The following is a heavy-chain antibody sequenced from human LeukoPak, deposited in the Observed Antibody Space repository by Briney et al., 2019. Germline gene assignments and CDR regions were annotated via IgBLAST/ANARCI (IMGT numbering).Heavy chain of an antibody. CDR1: GFTFDDYA. J-gene: IGHJ3*02. Sequence: GRSLRLSCAASGFTFDDYAMHWVRQAPGKGLEWVSGISGSGGSTYYADSVKGRFTISRDNSKNTLYLQMNSLRAEDTAVYYCAKHGGLLKNAFNIRGQGTMVTVSS. CDR2: ISGSGGST. V-gene: IGHV3-23*01. D-gene: IGHD3-16*01. CDR3: AKHGGLLKNAFNI.